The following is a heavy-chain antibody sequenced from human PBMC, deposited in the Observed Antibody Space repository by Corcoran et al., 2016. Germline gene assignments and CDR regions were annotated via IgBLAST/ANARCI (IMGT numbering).Heavy chain of an antibody. V-gene: IGHV4-34*01. D-gene: IGHD3-9*01. Sequence: QVQLQQWGAGLLKPSETLSLTCAVYGGSFSGYYWSWIRQPPGKGLEWIGEIYHSGRTNYNPSLKSRVTISVDTSKNQFSLKLSSVTAADTAVYYCAGAFNILTGYYVDYFDYWGQGTLVTVSS. CDR2: IYHSGRT. J-gene: IGHJ4*02. CDR1: GGSFSGYY. CDR3: AGAFNILTGYYVDYFDY.